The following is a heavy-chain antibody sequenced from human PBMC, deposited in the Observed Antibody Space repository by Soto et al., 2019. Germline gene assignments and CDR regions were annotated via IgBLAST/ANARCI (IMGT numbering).Heavy chain of an antibody. V-gene: IGHV1-24*01. CDR3: ATDPLCGGGCCARYCGLDV. CDR2: FDPEDGET. CDR1: GYTLTELS. J-gene: IGHJ6*02. D-gene: IGHD2-21*02. Sequence: ASVKVSCKVSGYTLTELSMHWVRQAPGKGLEWMGGFDPEDGETIYAQKFQGRVTMTEDTSTDTAYMELSSLRSEDTAVYYCATDPLCGGGCCARYCGLDVWGQGTTVTVSS.